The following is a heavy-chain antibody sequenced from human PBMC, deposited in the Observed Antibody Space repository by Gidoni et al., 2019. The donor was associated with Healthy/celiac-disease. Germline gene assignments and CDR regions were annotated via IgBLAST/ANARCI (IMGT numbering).Heavy chain of an antibody. CDR2: ISGSGGST. Sequence: EVQLFESGGGLLQPGGSLRPSCAASAFTFRSYAMSWVRQAPGKGLEWVSAISGSGGSTYYADSVKGRFTISRDNSKNTLYLQMNSLRAEDTAVYYCAKSIVVVVAAQRWFDPWGQGTLVTVSS. D-gene: IGHD2-15*01. J-gene: IGHJ5*02. V-gene: IGHV3-23*01. CDR3: AKSIVVVVAAQRWFDP. CDR1: AFTFRSYA.